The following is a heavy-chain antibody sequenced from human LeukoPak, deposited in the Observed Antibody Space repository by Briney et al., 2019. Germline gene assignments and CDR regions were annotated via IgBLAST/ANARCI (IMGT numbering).Heavy chain of an antibody. J-gene: IGHJ5*02. CDR1: GGSISSYY. V-gene: IGHV4-4*07. CDR2: IYTTVST. CDR3: ARTHSSRYNWFDP. Sequence: PSETLSLTCTVSGGSISSYYWSSIRQPAGKGLEWIGRIYTTVSTTYNPSLKSRVTMSLDTSTNPFSLTLSSVTAADTAVYYCARTHSSRYNWFDPWGQGTLVTVPS. D-gene: IGHD6-13*01.